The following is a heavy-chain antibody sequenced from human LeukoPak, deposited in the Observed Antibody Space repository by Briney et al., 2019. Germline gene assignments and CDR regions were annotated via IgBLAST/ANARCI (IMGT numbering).Heavy chain of an antibody. CDR2: FDPEDGET. D-gene: IGHD3-10*01. Sequence: ASVKVSCKVSGYTLTELSMHWVRQAPGKGLEWMGGFDPEDGETIYAQKFQGRVTMTEDTSTDTAYMELSSLRSEDAAVYYCATEYYGSGSYSFDYWGQGTLVTVSS. CDR1: GYTLTELS. CDR3: ATEYYGSGSYSFDY. J-gene: IGHJ4*02. V-gene: IGHV1-24*01.